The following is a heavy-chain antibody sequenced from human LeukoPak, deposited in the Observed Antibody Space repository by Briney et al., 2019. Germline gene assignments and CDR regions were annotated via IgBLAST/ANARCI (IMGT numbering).Heavy chain of an antibody. CDR3: GAYIFGFGGDC. Sequence: GGSLRLSCTTSGFTFGDFAMSWFRQAPGKGLEWVGFIRSVNYGGAVEYAASVKGRFTISRDDSKNTIYLQMHSLTTEDTAVYYCGAYIFGFGGDCWGQGTPVTVSS. CDR1: GFTFGDFA. CDR2: IRSVNYGGAV. J-gene: IGHJ4*02. D-gene: IGHD3-16*01. V-gene: IGHV3-49*03.